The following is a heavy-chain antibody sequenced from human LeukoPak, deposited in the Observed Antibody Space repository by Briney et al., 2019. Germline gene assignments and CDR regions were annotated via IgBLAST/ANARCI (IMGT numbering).Heavy chain of an antibody. CDR2: ISAYNGNT. V-gene: IGHV1-18*01. CDR3: ARDCTGGGCYSIY. Sequence: ASVKVSCKASGYTFSSYGISWVRQAPGQGLEWMGWISAYNGNTDYAQKFQGRVTMTTDTSTSTAYTVLRSLRSDDTAVYYCARDCTGGGCYSIYWGQGTLATVSS. CDR1: GYTFSSYG. J-gene: IGHJ4*02. D-gene: IGHD2-15*01.